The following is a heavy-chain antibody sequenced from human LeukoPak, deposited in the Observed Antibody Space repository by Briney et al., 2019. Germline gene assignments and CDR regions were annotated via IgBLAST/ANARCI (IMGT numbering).Heavy chain of an antibody. V-gene: IGHV3-23*01. CDR1: GFTFSSYA. J-gene: IGHJ4*02. CDR3: AKDIRYFDWLGPDY. Sequence: GGSLRLSCAASGFTFSSYAMSWVRRAPGKGLEWVSAISGSGGSTYYADSVKGRFTISRDNSKNTLYLQMNSLRAEDTAVYYCAKDIRYFDWLGPDYWGQGTLVTVSS. CDR2: ISGSGGST. D-gene: IGHD3-9*01.